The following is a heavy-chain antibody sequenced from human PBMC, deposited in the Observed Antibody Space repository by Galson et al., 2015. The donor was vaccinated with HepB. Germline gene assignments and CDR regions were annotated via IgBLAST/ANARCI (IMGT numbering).Heavy chain of an antibody. J-gene: IGHJ6*02. V-gene: IGHV3-66*02. Sequence: SLRLSCAASGFTVSSNYMSWVRQAPGKGLEWVSVIYSGNNTYYADSVKGRFTISRDKSKNTLYLQMNSLRAEDTAVYYCAGDQGDDYLNYYYYSGMDVWGQGTTVTVSS. D-gene: IGHD4-11*01. CDR1: GFTVSSNY. CDR2: IYSGNNT. CDR3: AGDQGDDYLNYYYYSGMDV.